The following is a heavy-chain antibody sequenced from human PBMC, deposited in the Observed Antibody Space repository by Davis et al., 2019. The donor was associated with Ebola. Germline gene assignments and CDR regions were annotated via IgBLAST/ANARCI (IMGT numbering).Heavy chain of an antibody. CDR1: GYTFTSYS. CDR2: VYPANADT. D-gene: IGHD5-24*01. Sequence: GASLKISCQGSGYTFTSYSIGWVRQLPGKGLEWMGSVYPANADTTYSPSFQGQVTISADKSISTAYLEWSSLKASDTAMYYCARGTDGYNPGGYFDSWGQGALVTVSS. CDR3: ARGTDGYNPGGYFDS. V-gene: IGHV5-51*01. J-gene: IGHJ4*02.